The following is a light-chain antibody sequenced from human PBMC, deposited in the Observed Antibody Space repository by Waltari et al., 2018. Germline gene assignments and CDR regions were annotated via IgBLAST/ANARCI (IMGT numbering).Light chain of an antibody. CDR3: QQRSAWPPYT. V-gene: IGKV3-11*01. J-gene: IGKJ2*01. CDR1: QSVGSY. CDR2: DAS. Sequence: EKVLTQSPDTLSLSPGARATLSCKASQSVGSYLAWYQQKPGQAPRLLIYDASNRATGIPARFSGSGSGTDFTLTISSLEPEDFAVYYCQQRSAWPPYTFGQGTKLEIK.